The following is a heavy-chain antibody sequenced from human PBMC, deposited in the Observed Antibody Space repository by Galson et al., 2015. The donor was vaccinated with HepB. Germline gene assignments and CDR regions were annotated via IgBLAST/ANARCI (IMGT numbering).Heavy chain of an antibody. V-gene: IGHV1-18*04. CDR2: ISAYNGNT. Sequence: SVKVSCKASGYTFTSYGISWVRQAPGQGLEWMGWISAYNGNTNYAQKLQGRVTMTTDTSTSTAYMELRSLRSDDTAVYYCARMLERGGDYVSGYWGQGTLVTVSS. D-gene: IGHD4-17*01. CDR1: GYTFTSYG. CDR3: ARMLERGGDYVSGY. J-gene: IGHJ4*02.